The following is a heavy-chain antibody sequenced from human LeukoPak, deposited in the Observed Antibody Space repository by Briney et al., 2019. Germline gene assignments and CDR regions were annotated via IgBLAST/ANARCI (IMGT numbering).Heavy chain of an antibody. Sequence: SETLSLTCAVYGGSFSGYYWSWIRQPPGKGLEWIGEINHSGSTNYNPSLKSRVTISVDTSKNQFSLKLSSVTAADTAVYYCARADYYDSSAYYADYWGQGTQVTVSS. D-gene: IGHD3-22*01. CDR1: GGSFSGYY. V-gene: IGHV4-34*01. J-gene: IGHJ4*02. CDR3: ARADYYDSSAYYADY. CDR2: INHSGST.